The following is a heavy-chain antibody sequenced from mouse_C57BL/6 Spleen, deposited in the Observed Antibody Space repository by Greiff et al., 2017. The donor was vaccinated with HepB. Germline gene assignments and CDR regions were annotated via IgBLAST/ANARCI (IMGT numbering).Heavy chain of an antibody. V-gene: IGHV1-19*01. D-gene: IGHD2-1*01. J-gene: IGHJ4*01. Sequence: VQLQQSGPVLVKPGASVKMSCKASGYTFTDYYMNWVKQSHGKRLEWIGVINPYNGGTSYNQKFKGKATLTVDKSSSTAYMELNSLTSEDSAVYYCARVAYGNYMDYWGQGTSVTVSS. CDR2: INPYNGGT. CDR3: ARVAYGNYMDY. CDR1: GYTFTDYY.